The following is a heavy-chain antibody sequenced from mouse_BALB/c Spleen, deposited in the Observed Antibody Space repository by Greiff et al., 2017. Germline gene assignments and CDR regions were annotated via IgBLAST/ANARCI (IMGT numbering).Heavy chain of an antibody. D-gene: IGHD2-13*01. J-gene: IGHJ2*01. CDR3: ARRGDGDPY. CDR2: ISYSGST. V-gene: IGHV3-2*02. CDR1: GYSITSDYA. Sequence: EVQLQQSGPGLVKPSQSLSLTCTVTGYSITSDYAWYWIRQFPGNKLEWMGYISYSGSTSYNPSLKSRIFITRDTSKNQFFLQLNSVTTEDTATYYCARRGDGDPYWGQGTTLTVSS.